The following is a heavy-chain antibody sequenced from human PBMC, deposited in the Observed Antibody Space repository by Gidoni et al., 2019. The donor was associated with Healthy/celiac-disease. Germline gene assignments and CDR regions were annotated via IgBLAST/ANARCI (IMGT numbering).Heavy chain of an antibody. Sequence: QVQLQESGPGLVKPSETLSLTCTVAGGSISSYYWSWIRQPPGKGLEWIGYIYYSGSTNYNPSLKSRVTISVDTSKNQFSLKLSSVTAADTAVYYCARHGGGYAGLNYYYYYGMDVWGQGTTVTVSS. CDR3: ARHGGGYAGLNYYYYYGMDV. CDR2: IYYSGST. D-gene: IGHD5-12*01. J-gene: IGHJ6*02. V-gene: IGHV4-59*08. CDR1: GGSISSYY.